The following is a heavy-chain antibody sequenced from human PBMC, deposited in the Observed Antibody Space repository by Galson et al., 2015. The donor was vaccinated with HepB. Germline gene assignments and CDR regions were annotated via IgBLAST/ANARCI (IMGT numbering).Heavy chain of an antibody. Sequence: SLRLSCAASGFTFSVYGMHWVRQAPGKGLEWVAVIWYDGSDKYYADSVEGRFTISRDNSKNTLYQQMNSLRAEDTAVYYCARDGGMQQPKSYYYYGMDVWGQGTTVTVSS. D-gene: IGHD6-13*01. J-gene: IGHJ6*02. V-gene: IGHV3-33*01. CDR1: GFTFSVYG. CDR3: ARDGGMQQPKSYYYYGMDV. CDR2: IWYDGSDK.